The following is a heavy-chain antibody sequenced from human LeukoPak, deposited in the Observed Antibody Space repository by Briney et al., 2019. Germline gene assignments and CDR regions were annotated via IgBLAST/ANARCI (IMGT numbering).Heavy chain of an antibody. CDR1: GGSISSYY. V-gene: IGHV4-59*01. Sequence: SETLSLTCTVSGGSISSYYWSWIRQPPGKGLEWIGYIYCSGSTNYNPSLKSRVTISVDTSKNQFSLKLSSVTAADTAVYHCARGYYDSSGYYLHFDYWGQGTLVTVSS. D-gene: IGHD3-22*01. J-gene: IGHJ4*02. CDR3: ARGYYDSSGYYLHFDY. CDR2: IYCSGST.